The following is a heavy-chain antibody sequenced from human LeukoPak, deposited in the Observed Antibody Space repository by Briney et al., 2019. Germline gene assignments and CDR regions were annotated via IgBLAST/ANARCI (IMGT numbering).Heavy chain of an antibody. CDR3: ARDPRGSYYYYMDV. CDR1: GFTVSSKY. V-gene: IGHV3-66*01. D-gene: IGHD1-26*01. Sequence: GGSLRLSCAASGFTVSSKYMSWVRQAPGKGLEWVSVIYSGGSTYYADSVKGRFTISRDNAKNSLYLQMNSLRAEDTAVYYCARDPRGSYYYYMDVWGKGTTVTVSS. J-gene: IGHJ6*03. CDR2: IYSGGST.